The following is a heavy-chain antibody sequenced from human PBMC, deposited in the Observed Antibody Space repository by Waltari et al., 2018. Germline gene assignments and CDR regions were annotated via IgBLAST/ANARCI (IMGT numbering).Heavy chain of an antibody. D-gene: IGHD2-2*01. CDR1: GFTFSSYA. Sequence: QVQLVESGGGVVQSGRSLSRSCAALGFTFSSYAMHWVRQAPGKGREWVAVISYDGSNKYYADSGKGRFTISRDNSKNTLYLQMNSLRAEDTAVYYCARGDCSSTSCYYFDYWGQGTLVTVSS. V-gene: IGHV3-30-3*01. J-gene: IGHJ4*02. CDR3: ARGDCSSTSCYYFDY. CDR2: ISYDGSNK.